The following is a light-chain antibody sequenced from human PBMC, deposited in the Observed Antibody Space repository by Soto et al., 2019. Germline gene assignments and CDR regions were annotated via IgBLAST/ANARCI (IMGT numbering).Light chain of an antibody. V-gene: IGLV2-14*01. CDR1: SRDVGGYNS. CDR2: DVS. Sequence: QSALTQPASVSGSPGLSIAISCTGTSRDVGGYNSVSWYQQQPGKVPKLMIYDVSNRPSGVSNRFSGSTSGNTASLTISGLQAEDEVDYYCSSYTTGGSYVFVTGTKLTVL. CDR3: SSYTTGGSYV. J-gene: IGLJ1*01.